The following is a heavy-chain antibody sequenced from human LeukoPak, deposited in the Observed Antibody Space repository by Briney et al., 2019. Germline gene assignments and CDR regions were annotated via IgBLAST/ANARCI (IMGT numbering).Heavy chain of an antibody. D-gene: IGHD6-13*01. CDR1: GGSFSGYY. CDR2: INHSGST. V-gene: IGHV4-34*01. J-gene: IGHJ4*02. CDR3: ARGCGGDSDCSSRWYLSPFDS. Sequence: SETLSLTCAVYGGSFSGYYWSWIRQPPGKGLEWIGEINHSGSTNYNPSLKSRVTISVDTSKNQFSLKLSSVTAADTAVYYCARGCGGDSDCSSRWYLSPFDSWGQGTLVTVSS.